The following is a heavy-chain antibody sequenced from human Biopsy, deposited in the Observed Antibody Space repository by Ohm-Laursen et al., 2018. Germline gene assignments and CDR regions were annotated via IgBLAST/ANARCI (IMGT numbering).Heavy chain of an antibody. CDR3: ARDRGYYSDRTAPGYFDL. J-gene: IGHJ2*01. V-gene: IGHV4-59*01. Sequence: GTLSLTCTVSGDSISSYYWSWIRQPPGKGLQWIGYVYYTGSTDYNPSLQSRVTISVDTSKNHFSLRLRSVTPADTAIYYCARDRGYYSDRTAPGYFDLWGRGTLVTVSS. CDR1: GDSISSYY. CDR2: VYYTGST. D-gene: IGHD3-22*01.